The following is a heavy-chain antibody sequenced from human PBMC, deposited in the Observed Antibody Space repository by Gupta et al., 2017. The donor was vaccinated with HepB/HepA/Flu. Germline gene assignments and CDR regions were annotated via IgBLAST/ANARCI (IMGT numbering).Heavy chain of an antibody. CDR2: IYYSGST. J-gene: IGHJ4*02. V-gene: IGHV4-59*08. CDR3: ARTYYYDSSGYYFDY. D-gene: IGHD3-22*01. Sequence: EWIGYIYYSGSTNYNPSLKSRVTISVDTSKNQFSLKLSSVTAADTAVYYCARTYYYDSSGYYFDYWGQGTLVTVS.